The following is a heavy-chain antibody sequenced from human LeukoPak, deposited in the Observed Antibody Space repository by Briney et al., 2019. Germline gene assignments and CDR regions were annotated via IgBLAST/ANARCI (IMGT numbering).Heavy chain of an antibody. V-gene: IGHV4-34*01. CDR2: INHSGST. J-gene: IGHJ5*02. Sequence: PSETLSLTCAVYGGSFSGYYWSWIRQPPGKGLEWIGEINHSGSTNYNPSLKSRVTISVDTSKNQFSLKLSSVTAADTAVYYCARGGYWWFDPWGQGTLVTVSS. D-gene: IGHD6-13*01. CDR1: GGSFSGYY. CDR3: ARGGYWWFDP.